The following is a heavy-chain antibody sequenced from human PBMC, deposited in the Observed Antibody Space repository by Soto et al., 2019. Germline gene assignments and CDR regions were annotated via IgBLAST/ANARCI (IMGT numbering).Heavy chain of an antibody. Sequence: ASVKVSCKASGYTFTTHYIHWVQQAPGQGLERMGIIDPSGGSTTYAQKFQGRVTMTRDTSTNTVYMELSGLRSEDTAVYYCARALYDSSGYVYLDNWGQGTPVTVSS. J-gene: IGHJ4*02. V-gene: IGHV1-46*01. D-gene: IGHD3-22*01. CDR2: IDPSGGST. CDR1: GYTFTTHY. CDR3: ARALYDSSGYVYLDN.